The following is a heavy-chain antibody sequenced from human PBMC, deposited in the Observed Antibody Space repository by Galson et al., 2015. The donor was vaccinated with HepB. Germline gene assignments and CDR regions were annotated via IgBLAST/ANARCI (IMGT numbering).Heavy chain of an antibody. CDR3: ARERVGSSRWELLY. J-gene: IGHJ4*02. Sequence: SVKVSCKASGYTFTGYYMHWVRQAPGQGLEWMGWINPNSGGTNYAQKFQGWVTMTRDTSISTAYMELSRLRSDDTAVYYCARERVGSSRWELLYWGQGTLVTVSS. V-gene: IGHV1-2*04. D-gene: IGHD1-26*01. CDR1: GYTFTGYY. CDR2: INPNSGGT.